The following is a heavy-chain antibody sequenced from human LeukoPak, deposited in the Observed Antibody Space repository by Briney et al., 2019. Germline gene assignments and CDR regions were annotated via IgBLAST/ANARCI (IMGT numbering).Heavy chain of an antibody. Sequence: ASVKVSCKVSGYTLTELSMHWGRQAPGKGLEWMGGFDPEDGETIYAQKFQGRVTMTEDTSTDTAYMELSSLRSEDTAVYYCATDLLYGSGSYGGFDYWGQGTLVTVSS. D-gene: IGHD3-10*01. CDR2: FDPEDGET. CDR1: GYTLTELS. CDR3: ATDLLYGSGSYGGFDY. V-gene: IGHV1-24*01. J-gene: IGHJ4*02.